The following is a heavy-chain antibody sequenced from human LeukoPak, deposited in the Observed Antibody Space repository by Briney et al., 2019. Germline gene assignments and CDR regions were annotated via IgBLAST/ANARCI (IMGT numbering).Heavy chain of an antibody. CDR2: ISYDGSNK. Sequence: PGGSLRLSCAACGFTFSSYAMHLVRQAPGKGLEWVAVISYDGSNKYYADSVKGRFTISRDNSKNTLYLQMNSLRAEDTAVYYCASAGSSWWFSPHSPNWFGPWGQGTLVTVSS. D-gene: IGHD6-13*01. CDR3: ASAGSSWWFSPHSPNWFGP. J-gene: IGHJ5*02. V-gene: IGHV3-30-3*01. CDR1: GFTFSSYA.